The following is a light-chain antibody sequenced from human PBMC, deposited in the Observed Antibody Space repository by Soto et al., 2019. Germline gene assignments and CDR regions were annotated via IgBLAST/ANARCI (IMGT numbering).Light chain of an antibody. CDR1: QSVSSNY. V-gene: IGKV3-20*01. Sequence: EIVLTQAPTTLSLSPGERPTLSCRASQSVSSNYLAWYQEKPGQAPRXXIYGASSRATGIPDRFSGNVSGTDGTLTISRLEPEDFAVYYCQQYGSSPMTFGQGTRLEIK. CDR2: GAS. J-gene: IGKJ5*01. CDR3: QQYGSSPMT.